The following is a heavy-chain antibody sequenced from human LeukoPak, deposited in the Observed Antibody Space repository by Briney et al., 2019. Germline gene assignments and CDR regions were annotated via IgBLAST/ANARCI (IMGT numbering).Heavy chain of an antibody. D-gene: IGHD3-9*01. CDR1: GFTFSSYA. CDR2: ISASGGST. CDR3: ARVPVSLTGYQVSNYKAY. J-gene: IGHJ4*02. V-gene: IGHV3-23*01. Sequence: GGSLRLSCAASGFTFSSYAMSWVRQAPGKGLEWVSGISASGGSTYDADSVKGRFIISRDNSKNTLFLQMHSLRAEDTAVYYCARVPVSLTGYQVSNYKAYWGQGTLVTVSS.